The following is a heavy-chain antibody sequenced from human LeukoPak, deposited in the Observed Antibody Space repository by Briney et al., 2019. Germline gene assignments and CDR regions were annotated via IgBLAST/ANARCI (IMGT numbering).Heavy chain of an antibody. CDR3: ARRPWGGLDV. Sequence: PSETLSLTCTVSGDSISNYYWNWIRQPPGKGLEWIGYIYNNGSTNYNPSLKSRVTISVDTSKNQFSLNLSSVTAADTAVYFCARRPWGGLDVRGQGTTVTVSS. J-gene: IGHJ6*02. D-gene: IGHD1-26*01. CDR1: GDSISNYY. V-gene: IGHV4-59*01. CDR2: IYNNGST.